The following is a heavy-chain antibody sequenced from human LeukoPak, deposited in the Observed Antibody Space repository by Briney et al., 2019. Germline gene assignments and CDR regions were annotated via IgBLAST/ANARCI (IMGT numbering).Heavy chain of an antibody. V-gene: IGHV3-23*01. Sequence: GGSLRLSCAASGFTFSTCAMSWVRQAPGKGLEWVSTISDNGGSTYYADSVKDRFTISRDNSKNTLYLQMNSLRVEDTAVYYCAKPPPDSSSWLFDYWGQGTLVTVSS. CDR1: GFTFSTCA. CDR3: AKPPPDSSSWLFDY. J-gene: IGHJ4*02. D-gene: IGHD6-13*01. CDR2: ISDNGGST.